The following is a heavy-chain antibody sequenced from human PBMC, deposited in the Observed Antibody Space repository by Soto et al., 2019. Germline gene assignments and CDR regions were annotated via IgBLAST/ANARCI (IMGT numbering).Heavy chain of an antibody. D-gene: IGHD3-22*01. CDR1: GGTFSSYA. J-gene: IGHJ6*02. Sequence: SVKVSCKASGGTFSSYAISWVRQAPGQGLEWMGGIIPIFGTANYAQKFQGRVTITADESTSTAYMELSSLRSEDTAVYYRARDQGGYYSKNYYGMDVRAQRTTVTVSS. V-gene: IGHV1-69*13. CDR2: IIPIFGTA. CDR3: ARDQGGYYSKNYYGMDV.